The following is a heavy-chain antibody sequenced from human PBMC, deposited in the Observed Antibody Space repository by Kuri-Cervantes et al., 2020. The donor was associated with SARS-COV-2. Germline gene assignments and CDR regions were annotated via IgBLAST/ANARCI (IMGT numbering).Heavy chain of an antibody. Sequence: ASVKVSCKASGYTFTSYYMHWVRQVPGQGLEWMGIINPSGGSTSYAQKFQGRVTMTRDTSISTAYMELGRLRSDDTAVYYCARDRGPQAMFDPWGQGTLVTVSS. CDR1: GYTFTSYY. CDR3: ARDRGPQAMFDP. J-gene: IGHJ5*02. CDR2: INPSGGST. V-gene: IGHV1-46*01.